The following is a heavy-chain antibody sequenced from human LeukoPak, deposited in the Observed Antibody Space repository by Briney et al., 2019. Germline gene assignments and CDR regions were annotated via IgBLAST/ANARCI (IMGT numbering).Heavy chain of an antibody. Sequence: GGSLRLSCAASGYTFSSYAMSWVRQAPGKGREWGSAISGSGGSTYYAASVKGLFTISRDNAKNSLYLQMNSLRADDTAVYYCARDLDGDPNIAAAGRGDFDYWGRGTLVTVSS. CDR2: ISGSGGST. CDR3: ARDLDGDPNIAAAGRGDFDY. V-gene: IGHV3-23*01. D-gene: IGHD6-13*01. CDR1: GYTFSSYA. J-gene: IGHJ4*02.